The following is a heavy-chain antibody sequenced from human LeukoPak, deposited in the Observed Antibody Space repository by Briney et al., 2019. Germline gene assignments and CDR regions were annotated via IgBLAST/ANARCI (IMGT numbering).Heavy chain of an antibody. CDR2: IIHSGST. CDR3: ARAGGSGYFDY. Sequence: PSETLSLTCAVSGGSFSGYYWTWIRQPPGKGLEWIGEIIHSGSTNYNPSLKSRVTISVDTSKNQFSLKLRSVTAADTAVYYCARAGGSGYFDYWGQGTLVTVSS. CDR1: GGSFSGYY. V-gene: IGHV4-34*12. J-gene: IGHJ4*02. D-gene: IGHD3-10*01.